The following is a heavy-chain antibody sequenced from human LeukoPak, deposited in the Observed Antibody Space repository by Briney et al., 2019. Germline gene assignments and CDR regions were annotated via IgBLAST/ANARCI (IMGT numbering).Heavy chain of an antibody. J-gene: IGHJ4*02. CDR1: GFTFDDYA. Sequence: GGSLRLSCAASGFTFDDYAMHWVRQAPGKGLEWVSGISWNSGSIGYADSVKGRFTISRDNAKNSLYLQMNSLRAEDTALYYCAKDMLHEDGLFDYWGQGTLVTVSS. CDR3: AKDMLHEDGLFDY. V-gene: IGHV3-9*01. D-gene: IGHD3-10*01. CDR2: ISWNSGSI.